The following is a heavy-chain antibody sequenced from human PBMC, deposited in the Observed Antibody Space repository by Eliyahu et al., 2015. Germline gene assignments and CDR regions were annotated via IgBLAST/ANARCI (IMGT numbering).Heavy chain of an antibody. D-gene: IGHD6-6*01. CDR2: IYWNDDK. V-gene: IGHV2-5*01. Sequence: LALIYWNDDKRYSPSLKSRLTITKDTSKNQVVLTMTNMDPVDTATYYCAHSRPDDAGAPGSYYFDYWGQGTLVTVSS. CDR3: AHSRPDDAGAPGSYYFDY. J-gene: IGHJ4*02.